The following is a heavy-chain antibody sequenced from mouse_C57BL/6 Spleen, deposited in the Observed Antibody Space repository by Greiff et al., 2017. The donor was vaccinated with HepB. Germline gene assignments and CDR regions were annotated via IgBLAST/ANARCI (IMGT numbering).Heavy chain of an antibody. CDR2: ISSGGDYI. V-gene: IGHV5-9-1*02. CDR1: GFTFSSYA. CDR3: TRENYYGSPYAMDY. D-gene: IGHD1-1*01. J-gene: IGHJ4*01. Sequence: EVKVVESGEGLVKPGGSLKLSCAASGFTFSSYAMSWVRQTPEKRLEWVAYISSGGDYIYYADTVKGRFTISRDNARNTLYLQMSSLKSEDTAMYYCTRENYYGSPYAMDYWGQGTSVTVSS.